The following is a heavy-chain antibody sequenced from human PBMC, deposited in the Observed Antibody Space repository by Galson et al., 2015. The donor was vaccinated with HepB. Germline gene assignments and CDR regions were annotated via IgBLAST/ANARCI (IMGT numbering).Heavy chain of an antibody. CDR2: IWYDGSNK. Sequence: SLRLSCAASGFTFSSYGMHWVRQAPGKGLEWVAVIWYDGSNKYYADSAKGRFTISRDNSKNTLYLQMNSLRAEDTAVYYCARDRERLGELNLVAFDIWGQGTMVTVSS. D-gene: IGHD3-16*01. J-gene: IGHJ3*02. CDR3: ARDRERLGELNLVAFDI. V-gene: IGHV3-33*01. CDR1: GFTFSSYG.